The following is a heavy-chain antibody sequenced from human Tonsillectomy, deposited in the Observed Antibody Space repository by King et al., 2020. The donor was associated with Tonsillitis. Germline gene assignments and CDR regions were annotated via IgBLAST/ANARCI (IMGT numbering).Heavy chain of an antibody. CDR3: ARPAYTTSYYYGGFDS. CDR2: IFYSGTT. Sequence: QLQESGPGLVKPSETLSLTCTVSGGSISSRSSSGGWIRQPPGKGLEWIGSIFYSGTTYYNPSLKSRVTISVDTSKNQFSLKLSSETAADTAVYYCARPAYTTSYYYGGFDSWGQGTLVTVSS. CDR1: GGSISSRSSS. V-gene: IGHV4-39*01. J-gene: IGHJ4*02. D-gene: IGHD3-22*01.